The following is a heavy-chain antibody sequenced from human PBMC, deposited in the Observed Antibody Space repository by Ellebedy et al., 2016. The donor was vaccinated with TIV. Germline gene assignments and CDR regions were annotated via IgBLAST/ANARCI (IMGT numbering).Heavy chain of an antibody. Sequence: PGGSLRLSCAASGFTFSGSAMHWVRQASGKGLEWVGRIRSKANSYATAYAASVKGRFTISRDDSKNTAYLQLNSLKTEDTAVYYCTRAGDYDYVWGSYLDYHYYMDVWGKGTTVTVSS. J-gene: IGHJ6*03. CDR1: GFTFSGSA. CDR3: TRAGDYDYVWGSYLDYHYYMDV. V-gene: IGHV3-73*01. D-gene: IGHD3-16*02. CDR2: IRSKANSYAT.